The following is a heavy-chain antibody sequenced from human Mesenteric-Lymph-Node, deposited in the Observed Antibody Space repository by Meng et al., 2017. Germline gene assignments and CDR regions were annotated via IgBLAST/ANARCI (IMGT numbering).Heavy chain of an antibody. V-gene: IGHV4-4*02. CDR3: ARDPYATGWAG. CDR2: IYHSGGT. CDR1: GGSISISTW. Sequence: QMQLQEPGPGLVKPSGTLSLTWAVSGGSISISTWWSWVRQPPGKGLEWIGEIYHSGGTNYNPSLRGRVTISLDKSKNQFSLTLRSVTAADTAVYYCARDPYATGWAGWGQGTPVTVSS. J-gene: IGHJ4*02. D-gene: IGHD6-19*01.